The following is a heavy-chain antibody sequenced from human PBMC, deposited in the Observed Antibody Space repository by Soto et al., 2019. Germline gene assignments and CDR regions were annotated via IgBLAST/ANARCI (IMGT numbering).Heavy chain of an antibody. J-gene: IGHJ4*02. CDR1: GGSVSSGSSY. CDR3: ARDTEMATFGN. D-gene: IGHD5-12*01. CDR2: IYYSGST. V-gene: IGHV4-61*01. Sequence: AETLSLTCTVSGGSVSSGSSYWSWIRQPPGKGLEWIGYIYYSGSTNYNPSLKSRVTISVDTSKNQFSLKLSSVTAADTAVYYCARDTEMATFGNWGQGTLVTVS.